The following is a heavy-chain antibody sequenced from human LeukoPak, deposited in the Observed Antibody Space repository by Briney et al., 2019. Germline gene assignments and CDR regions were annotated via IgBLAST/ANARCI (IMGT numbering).Heavy chain of an antibody. J-gene: IGHJ4*02. CDR2: IIPILGIA. Sequence: SVKVSCKASGGTFSSYAISWVRQAPGQGLEWMGRIIPILGIANYAQKFQGRVTITADKSTSTAYMELSSLRSEDTAVYYCARSGLRLGEGTDYWGQGTLVTVSS. V-gene: IGHV1-69*04. CDR1: GGTFSSYA. CDR3: ARSGLRLGEGTDY. D-gene: IGHD3-16*01.